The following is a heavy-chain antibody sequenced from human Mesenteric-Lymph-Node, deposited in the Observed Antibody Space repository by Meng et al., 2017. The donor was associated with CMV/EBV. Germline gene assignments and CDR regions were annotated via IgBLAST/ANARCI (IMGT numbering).Heavy chain of an antibody. Sequence: GSLKISCAASEFTFSSYWMSWVRQAPGKGLEWVANIKQDGSEKYYVDSVKGRFTISRDTSKNTLFPQMNSLRLEDTAVYYCARGFWDIVVIPASTSIWDYWGQGTLVTVSS. CDR2: IKQDGSEK. D-gene: IGHD2-2*01. V-gene: IGHV3-7*01. CDR3: ARGFWDIVVIPASTSIWDY. CDR1: EFTFSSYW. J-gene: IGHJ4*02.